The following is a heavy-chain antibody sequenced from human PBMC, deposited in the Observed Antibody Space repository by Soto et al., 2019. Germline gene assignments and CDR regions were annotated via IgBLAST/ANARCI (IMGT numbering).Heavy chain of an antibody. J-gene: IGHJ5*02. D-gene: IGHD2-15*01. Sequence: QVQLVQSGAEVKKPGSSVKVSCKASGGTFSSYAISWVRQDPGQGLEWMGGIIPILGTANYAKKFQVRVTSTADASTSTADMELSSLRSEDTAVDYCARTAGYDHPGNWFDPWGQGTLVTVSS. CDR1: GGTFSSYA. V-gene: IGHV1-69*01. CDR3: ARTAGYDHPGNWFDP. CDR2: IIPILGTA.